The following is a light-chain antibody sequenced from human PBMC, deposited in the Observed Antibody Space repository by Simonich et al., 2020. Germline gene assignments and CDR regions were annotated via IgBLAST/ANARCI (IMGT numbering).Light chain of an antibody. V-gene: IGKV1-33*01. CDR2: DAS. J-gene: IGKJ4*01. CDR1: QDISNY. CDR3: QQYDNLPT. Sequence: DIQMTQSPSSLSASVGDRVTITCQASQDISNYLNWYQQKPGKAPKLLIYDASNLETGDPSRFSGSRSGTDFTFTISSLQPEDIATYYCQQYDNLPTFGGGTKVEI.